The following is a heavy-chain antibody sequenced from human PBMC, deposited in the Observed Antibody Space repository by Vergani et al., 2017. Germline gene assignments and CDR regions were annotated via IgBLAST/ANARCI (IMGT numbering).Heavy chain of an antibody. CDR2: ITTDGGVK. D-gene: IGHD4-17*01. CDR3: AKDPNGNYFGAVDS. V-gene: IGHV3-21*04. Sequence: EVQLVESGGGLVNPGGCLTLSCVASGFSLSTYTFNWVRQTPGKGLEWVSSITTDGGVKYNIDSVKGRFTMSRDNSKNTLYLQMNSLRVEDTAMYYCAKDPNGNYFGAVDSWGQGTLVTVSS. CDR1: GFSLSTYT. J-gene: IGHJ5*01.